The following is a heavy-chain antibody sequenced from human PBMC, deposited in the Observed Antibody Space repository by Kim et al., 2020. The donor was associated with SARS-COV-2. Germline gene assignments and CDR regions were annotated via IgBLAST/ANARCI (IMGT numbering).Heavy chain of an antibody. J-gene: IGHJ3*02. CDR3: ARYITMVRGVIIHLDGLFSFLRDAFDI. CDR2: IYYSGST. CDR1: GGSISSGDYY. Sequence: SETLSLTCTVSGGSISSGDYYWSWIRQPPGKGLEWIGYIYYSGSTYYNPSLKSRVTISVDTSKNQFSLKLSSVTAADTAVYYCARYITMVRGVIIHLDGLFSFLRDAFDIWGQGTMVTVSS. V-gene: IGHV4-30-4*01. D-gene: IGHD3-10*01.